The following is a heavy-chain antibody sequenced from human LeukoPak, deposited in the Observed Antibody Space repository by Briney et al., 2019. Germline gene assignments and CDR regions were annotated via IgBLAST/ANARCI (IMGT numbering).Heavy chain of an antibody. CDR3: ARVNGSGWYRYYFDY. J-gene: IGHJ4*02. CDR1: GGTFSSYA. D-gene: IGHD6-19*01. CDR2: IIPIFGTA. V-gene: IGHV1-69*13. Sequence: SVKVSCKASGGTFSSYAISWVRQAPGQGLEWMGGIIPIFGTANYAQKFQGRVTITADESTSTAYMELSSLRSEDTAVYYCARVNGSGWYRYYFDYWGQGTLVTVSS.